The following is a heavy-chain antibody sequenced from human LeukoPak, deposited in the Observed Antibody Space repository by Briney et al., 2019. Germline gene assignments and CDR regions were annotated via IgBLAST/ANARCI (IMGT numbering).Heavy chain of an antibody. J-gene: IGHJ4*02. D-gene: IGHD1-14*01. CDR3: TRYNNDHFDY. CDR1: GFTSGGYG. Sequence: PGGSLRLSCAGTGFTSGGYGVHWFRQTPGKGGEWVAVIAYDRSRAFYADSVKGRLTLSRANAKNTMSGQMGDLTAEDTAVYYCTRYNNDHFDYWGQGTLVTVSS. CDR2: IAYDRSRA. V-gene: IGHV3-30*03.